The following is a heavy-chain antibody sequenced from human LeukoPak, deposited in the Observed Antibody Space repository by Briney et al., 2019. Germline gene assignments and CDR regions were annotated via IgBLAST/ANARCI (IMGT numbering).Heavy chain of an antibody. J-gene: IGHJ4*02. CDR2: INHSGST. CDR1: GGSFSGYY. CDR3: ARCVVPAAAGFDY. D-gene: IGHD2-2*01. Sequence: PSETLSLTCAVYGGSFSGYYWSWIRQPPGKGLEWIGEINHSGSTNYNPSLKSRGTISVDTSKNQFSLKLSSVTAADTAVYYCARCVVPAAAGFDYWGQGTLVTVSS. V-gene: IGHV4-34*01.